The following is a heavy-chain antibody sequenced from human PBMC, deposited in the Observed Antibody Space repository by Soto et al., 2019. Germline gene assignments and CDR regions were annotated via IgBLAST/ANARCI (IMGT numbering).Heavy chain of an antibody. CDR2: IYYSGST. CDR3: ARDTRRGDSSSWYYYYYGMDV. D-gene: IGHD6-13*01. CDR1: GGSISSGDYY. V-gene: IGHV4-30-4*01. J-gene: IGHJ6*02. Sequence: SETLSLTCTVSGGSISSGDYYWSWIRQPPGKGLEWIGYIYYSGSTYYNPSLKSRVTISVDTSKNQFSLKLSSVTAADTAVYYCARDTRRGDSSSWYYYYYGMDVWGQGTTVTVSS.